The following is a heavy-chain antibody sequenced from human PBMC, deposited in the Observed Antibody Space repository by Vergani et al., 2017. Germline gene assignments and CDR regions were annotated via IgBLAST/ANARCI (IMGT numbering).Heavy chain of an antibody. CDR1: GFTFSSYA. J-gene: IGHJ4*02. D-gene: IGHD4-17*01. V-gene: IGHV3-64D*06. CDR2: ISSNGGST. CDR3: AKVLLLTTVTTGEFDY. Sequence: EVQLVESGGGLVQPGGSLRLSCSASGFTFSSYAMHWVRQAPGKGLEYVSAISSNGGSTYYADSVKGRFTISRDNSKNTLYLQMSSLRAEDTAVYYCAKVLLLTTVTTGEFDYWGQGTLVTVSS.